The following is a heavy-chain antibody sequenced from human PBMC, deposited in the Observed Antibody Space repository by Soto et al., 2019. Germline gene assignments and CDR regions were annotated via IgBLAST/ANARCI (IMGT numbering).Heavy chain of an antibody. J-gene: IGHJ5*02. Sequence: PGGSLRLSCAVSGFTFRDYWMHWVRQVPGKGLLWVSRIGPDGTSTKYADSVKGRFTLSRDNPENTLYLQMNSLRAEDTGVYSCVRDLRAVPGSFLWFGPWGQGTLVTVSS. CDR2: IGPDGTST. V-gene: IGHV3-74*01. D-gene: IGHD6-19*01. CDR3: VRDLRAVPGSFLWFGP. CDR1: GFTFRDYW.